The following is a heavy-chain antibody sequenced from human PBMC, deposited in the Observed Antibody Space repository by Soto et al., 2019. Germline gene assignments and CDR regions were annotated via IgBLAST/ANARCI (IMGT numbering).Heavy chain of an antibody. V-gene: IGHV3-48*02. CDR1: GFTFSSYS. CDR2: ITSSGTTV. D-gene: IGHD6-13*01. J-gene: IGHJ4*02. Sequence: EVHLVESGGGLVQPGGSLRLSCAASGFTFSSYSLNWVRQAPGNGLEWVSYITSSGTTVYYADSVRGRFTIARDNAKNSLYLQMNSLRDDDAAVYYCARVSSNWAYYFDFWGQGTLVTVSS. CDR3: ARVSSNWAYYFDF.